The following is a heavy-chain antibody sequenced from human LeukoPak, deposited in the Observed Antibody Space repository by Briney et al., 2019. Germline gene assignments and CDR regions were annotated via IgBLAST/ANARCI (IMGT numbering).Heavy chain of an antibody. CDR2: LSYNVSS. J-gene: IGHJ4*02. Sequence: SETLSLTCSVSGGSVRTDYWSWIRQPSGKGLEWIGYLSYNVSSNYNRTLKSRVIISVDTSKNQFSLKLSSVTAADTAVYYCARVSGDAYNFDYWGQGILVTVSS. D-gene: IGHD5-24*01. V-gene: IGHV4-59*02. CDR3: ARVSGDAYNFDY. CDR1: GGSVRTDY.